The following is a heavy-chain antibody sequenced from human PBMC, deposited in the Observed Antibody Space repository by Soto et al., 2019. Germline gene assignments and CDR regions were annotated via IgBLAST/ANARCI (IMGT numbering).Heavy chain of an antibody. CDR1: GYTFTGYA. J-gene: IGHJ4*02. D-gene: IGHD6-19*01. CDR2: INAGNGNT. V-gene: IGHV1-3*05. CDR3: ARAVAVPADFDY. Sequence: QVQLVQSGAEEKKPGASVKVSCKASGYTFTGYAMHWVRQAPGQRLEWMGWINAGNGNTKYSQKFQDRVTITRDTAASTAYMELSSLRSEDTAMYYCARAVAVPADFDYWGQGTLVTVSS.